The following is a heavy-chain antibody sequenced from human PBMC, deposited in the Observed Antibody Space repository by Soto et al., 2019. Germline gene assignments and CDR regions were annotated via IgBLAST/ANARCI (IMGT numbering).Heavy chain of an antibody. CDR2: SSINNGKT. V-gene: IGHV1-18*01. Sequence: QVQLVQSGGEVKKPGASVKVSCQAAGYTFTRFGITWVRQAPGQGLEWMGWSSINNGKTNYAQKFQGRVTMTTDTSTNTAYRELRSLRADEPAVYYCARHTDDVHYVWGSDYSGMDVWGQGSTVTVSS. CDR1: GYTFTRFG. D-gene: IGHD3-16*01. CDR3: ARHTDDVHYVWGSDYSGMDV. J-gene: IGHJ6*02.